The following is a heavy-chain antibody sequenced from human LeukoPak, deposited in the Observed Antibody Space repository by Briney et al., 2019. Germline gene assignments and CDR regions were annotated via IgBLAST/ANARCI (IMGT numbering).Heavy chain of an antibody. CDR1: GFTFTTYG. Sequence: GGSLRLSCAASGFTFTTYGMHWVRQAPGKGLEWVAFIQYDGSNSYCTDSVKGRFTISRDNSKNTLYLQMNSLRPEDTAVYYCAKDRSFYYYDSSGYYNYWGQGTLVTVSS. V-gene: IGHV3-30*02. J-gene: IGHJ4*02. D-gene: IGHD3-22*01. CDR2: IQYDGSNS. CDR3: AKDRSFYYYDSSGYYNY.